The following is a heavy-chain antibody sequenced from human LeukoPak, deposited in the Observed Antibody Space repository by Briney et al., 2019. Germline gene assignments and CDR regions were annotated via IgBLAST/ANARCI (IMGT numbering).Heavy chain of an antibody. V-gene: IGHV1-69*13. J-gene: IGHJ6*02. CDR3: AREVVISQSFVNYGMDV. Sequence: ASVKVSCKASGGTFSNYAINWVRQAPGQGLEWTGGIISILGTANYAQKFQGRVTITADESTSTAYMELSSLRSEDTAVYYCAREVVISQSFVNYGMDVWGQGTTVTVSS. CDR1: GGTFSNYA. D-gene: IGHD3-22*01. CDR2: IISILGTA.